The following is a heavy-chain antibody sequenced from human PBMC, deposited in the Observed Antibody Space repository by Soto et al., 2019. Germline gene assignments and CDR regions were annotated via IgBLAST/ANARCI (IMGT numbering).Heavy chain of an antibody. CDR3: AAREDCAGDCYLEGHAYFQH. V-gene: IGHV1-18*01. Sequence: GASVKVSCKASGYTFTSSGLSCVPQAPGQGLEWRGWLSAYNGNTNYAQKLQGRVTMTTDTSTSTAYMELRSLRSDDTAVYYCAAREDCAGDCYLEGHAYFQHWG. CDR2: LSAYNGNT. D-gene: IGHD2-21*02. CDR1: GYTFTSSG. J-gene: IGHJ1*01.